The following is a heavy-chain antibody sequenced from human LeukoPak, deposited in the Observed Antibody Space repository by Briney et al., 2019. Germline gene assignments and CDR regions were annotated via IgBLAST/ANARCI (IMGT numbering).Heavy chain of an antibody. D-gene: IGHD1-14*01. J-gene: IGHJ4*02. CDR3: ARAAAFNLDY. Sequence: SETLSLTCTVSGYSISSGYYWGWIRQPPGKGLEWIGEISHSGSTHYNPSLKSRVTISVEKSKNQFSLNLDSVTAADTAVYYCARAAAFNLDYWGQGTLVTVSS. CDR1: GYSISSGYY. CDR2: ISHSGST. V-gene: IGHV4-38-2*02.